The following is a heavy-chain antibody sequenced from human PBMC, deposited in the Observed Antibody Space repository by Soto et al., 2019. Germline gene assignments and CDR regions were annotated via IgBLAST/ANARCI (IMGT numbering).Heavy chain of an antibody. J-gene: IGHJ3*02. CDR1: GFSLSTSGMR. Sequence: SGPTLVNPTQTLTLTCTFPGFSLSTSGMRVSWIRQPPGKALEWLARIDWDDDKFYSTSLKTRLTISKDTSKNQVVLTMTNMDPVDTATYYCARSRRWYDAFDIWGQGTMVTV. V-gene: IGHV2-70*04. CDR3: ARSRRWYDAFDI. CDR2: IDWDDDK. D-gene: IGHD2-15*01.